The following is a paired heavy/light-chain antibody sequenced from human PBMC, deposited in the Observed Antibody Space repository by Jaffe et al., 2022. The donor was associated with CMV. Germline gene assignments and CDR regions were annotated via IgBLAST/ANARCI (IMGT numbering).Heavy chain of an antibody. CDR3: ARESIIEYSSSSWSGDLDY. Sequence: QVQLQQSGPGLVKPSQTLSLTCAISGDSVSSNSAAWNWIRQSPSRGLEWLGRTYYRSKWYNDYAVSVKSRITINPDTSKNQFSLQLNSVTPEDTAVYYCARESIIEYSSSSWSGDLDYWGQGTLVTVSS. CDR2: TYYRSKWYN. CDR1: GDSVSSNSAA. J-gene: IGHJ4*02. D-gene: IGHD6-6*01. V-gene: IGHV6-1*01.
Light chain of an antibody. CDR3: QSYDSSNHWV. CDR2: EDN. Sequence: NFMLTQPHSVSESPGKTVTISCTRSSGSIASNYVQWYQQRPGSAPTTVIYEDNQRPSGVPDRFSGSIDSSSNSASLTISGLKTEDEADYYCQSYDSSNHWVFGGGTKLTVL. V-gene: IGLV6-57*04. J-gene: IGLJ3*02. CDR1: SGSIASNY.